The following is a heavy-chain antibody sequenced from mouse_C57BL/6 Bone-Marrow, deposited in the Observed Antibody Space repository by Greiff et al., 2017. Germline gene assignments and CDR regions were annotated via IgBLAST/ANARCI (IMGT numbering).Heavy chain of an antibody. J-gene: IGHJ2*01. D-gene: IGHD1-1*02. CDR1: GYTFTSYW. CDR3: ARGVGWYFDY. CDR2: IYPSDSET. Sequence: QVQLQQPGAELVRPGSSVKLSCKASGYTFTSYWMDWVKQRPGQGLEWIGNIYPSDSETHYNQKFKDKATLTVAKSSSTAYMQLSSLTSADSAVYYCARGVGWYFDYWGQGTTLTVSS. V-gene: IGHV1-61*01.